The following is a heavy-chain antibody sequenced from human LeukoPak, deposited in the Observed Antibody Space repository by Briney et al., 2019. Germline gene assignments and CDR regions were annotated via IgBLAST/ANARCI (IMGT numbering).Heavy chain of an antibody. CDR3: ARAPPVVVTDDAFDI. D-gene: IGHD3-22*01. CDR2: ISTSSSYI. CDR1: GFTFSSYS. Sequence: TGGSLRLSCAASGFTFSSYSMNWVRQAPGKGLEWVSSISTSSSYIYYADSVKGRFTISRDNAKNSLYLQMNSLRAEDTAVYYCARAPPVVVTDDAFDIWGQGTMVTVSS. V-gene: IGHV3-21*01. J-gene: IGHJ3*02.